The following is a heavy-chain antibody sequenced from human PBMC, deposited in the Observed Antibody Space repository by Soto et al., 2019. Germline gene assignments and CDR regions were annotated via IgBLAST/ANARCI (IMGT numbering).Heavy chain of an antibody. J-gene: IGHJ6*02. D-gene: IGHD3-9*01. CDR3: ARLGYYDILTGYSPYYYGMDV. CDR1: GYSFTSYW. V-gene: IGHV5-51*01. Sequence: PGESLKISCKGSGYSFTSYWIGWVRQMPGKGLEWMGIIYPGDSDTRYSPSFQGQVTISADKSISTAYLQWSGLKASDTAMYYCARLGYYDILTGYSPYYYGMDVWGQGTRVTVSS. CDR2: IYPGDSDT.